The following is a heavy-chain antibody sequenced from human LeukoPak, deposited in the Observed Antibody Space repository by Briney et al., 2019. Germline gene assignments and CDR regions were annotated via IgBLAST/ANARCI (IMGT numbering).Heavy chain of an antibody. CDR1: GYTFGIYW. Sequence: GESLKISCKASGYTFGIYWIAWVRQMPGKGLEWMGIIYPDNSNTRYSASFQGQVTISADKSINTAYLQWSSLRASETATYYCARRKDGVDVWGQGTTVTVSS. CDR3: ARRKDGVDV. J-gene: IGHJ6*02. CDR2: IYPDNSNT. V-gene: IGHV5-51*01.